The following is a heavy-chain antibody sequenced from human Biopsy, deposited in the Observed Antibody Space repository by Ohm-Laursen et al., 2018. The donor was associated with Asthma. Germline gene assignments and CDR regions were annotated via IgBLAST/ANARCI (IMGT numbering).Heavy chain of an antibody. D-gene: IGHD3-9*01. CDR3: ARTYYDFLTGQVNDAFAI. CDR2: INPNSGGT. CDR1: GYTFIGCH. J-gene: IGHJ3*02. V-gene: IGHV1-2*06. Sequence: GASVKVSCKVSGYTFIGCHIHWMRQAPGQGLEWMGRINPNSGGTNYAQKFQGRVTMTRDTSISTAYMEVSRLRSDDTAVYYCARTYYDFLTGQVNDAFAIWGQGTMVTVSS.